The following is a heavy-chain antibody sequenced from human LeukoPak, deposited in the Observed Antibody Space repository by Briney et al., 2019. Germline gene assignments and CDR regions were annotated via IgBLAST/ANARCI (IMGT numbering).Heavy chain of an antibody. CDR2: ISAYNGNT. V-gene: IGHV1-18*01. CDR1: GYTFTSYG. Sequence: ASVKVSCKASGYTFTSYGISWVRQAPGQGLEWMGWISAYNGNTNYAQKLQGRVTMTTDTSTSTAYMELRSLRSDDTAVYYCARVHTHYDFWSGYYGDWGQGTLVTVSS. J-gene: IGHJ4*02. CDR3: ARVHTHYDFWSGYYGD. D-gene: IGHD3-3*01.